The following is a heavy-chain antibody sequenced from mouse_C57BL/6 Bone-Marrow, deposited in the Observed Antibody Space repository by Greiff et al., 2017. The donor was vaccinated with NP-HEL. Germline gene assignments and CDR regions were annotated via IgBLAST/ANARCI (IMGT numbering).Heavy chain of an antibody. CDR1: GFNIKDYY. J-gene: IGHJ4*01. CDR2: IDPEDGET. D-gene: IGHD2-5*01. V-gene: IGHV14-2*01. CDR3: ATLYYSKGYYYAMDY. Sequence: DVQLQESGAELVKPGASVKLSCTASGFNIKDYYMHWVKQRTEQGLEWIGRIDPEDGETKYAPKFQGKATITADTSSNTAYLQLSSLTSEDTAVYYCATLYYSKGYYYAMDYWGQGTSVTVSS.